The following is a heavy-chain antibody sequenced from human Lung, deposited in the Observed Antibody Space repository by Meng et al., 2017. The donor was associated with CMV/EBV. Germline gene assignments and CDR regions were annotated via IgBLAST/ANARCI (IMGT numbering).Heavy chain of an antibody. D-gene: IGHD3-22*01. Sequence: SXTLSLXCRVSGHSISSDYFWGWVRQPPGEGLEWIGINDSGNTYYSPSLKSRVAISVDTSGTQFSLTLTSVTAADTAVYYCVGHMIVVPDRGYGVGVWGRGATVTAP. CDR2: NDSGNT. CDR3: VGHMIVVPDRGYGVGV. V-gene: IGHV4-38-2*01. CDR1: GHSISSDYF. J-gene: IGHJ6*02.